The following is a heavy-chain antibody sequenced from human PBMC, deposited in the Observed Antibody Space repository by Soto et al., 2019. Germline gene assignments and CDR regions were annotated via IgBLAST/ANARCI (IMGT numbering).Heavy chain of an antibody. D-gene: IGHD6-13*01. Sequence: QVQLVQSGAEVKKPGSSVKVSCKASGGTFSSYTISWVRQAPGQGLEWMGRIIPILGIANYAQKFQGRVTIIADKSTSTAYMQLSSLRSEDTAVYYCAGDHRSTWSGLRTPFDYWGQGTLVTVSS. CDR2: IIPILGIA. CDR1: GGTFSSYT. J-gene: IGHJ4*02. CDR3: AGDHRSTWSGLRTPFDY. V-gene: IGHV1-69*08.